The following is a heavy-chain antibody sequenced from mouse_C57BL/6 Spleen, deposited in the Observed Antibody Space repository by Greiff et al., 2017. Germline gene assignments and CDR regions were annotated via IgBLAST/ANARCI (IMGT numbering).Heavy chain of an antibody. CDR1: GYTFTDYY. J-gene: IGHJ3*01. CDR2: INPNNGGT. Sequence: EVQLQQSGPELVKPGASVKISCKASGYTFTDYYMNWVKQSHGKSLEWIGDINPNNGGTSYNQKFKGKATLTVDTSSSTAYMELRSLTSEDAAVYYCARTGADYSNWFAYWGQGTLVTVSA. V-gene: IGHV1-26*01. D-gene: IGHD2-5*01. CDR3: ARTGADYSNWFAY.